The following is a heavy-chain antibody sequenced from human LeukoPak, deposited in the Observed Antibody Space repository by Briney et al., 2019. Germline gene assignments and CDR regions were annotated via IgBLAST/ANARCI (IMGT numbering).Heavy chain of an antibody. CDR3: ARGLYRYGRSTFDY. Sequence: SETLSLTCTVSGVSISSDYWSWIRQPPGKGLEWIGYISYSGRTYYNPSLRSRVTISVDTSKTHFSLKLSSVTAADTAVYYCARGLYRYGRSTFDYWGQGTLVTVSS. CDR1: GVSISSDY. J-gene: IGHJ4*02. CDR2: ISYSGRT. D-gene: IGHD2-2*02. V-gene: IGHV4-59*08.